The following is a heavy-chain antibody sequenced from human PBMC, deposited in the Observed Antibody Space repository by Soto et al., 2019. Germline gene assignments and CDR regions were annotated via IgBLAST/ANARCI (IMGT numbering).Heavy chain of an antibody. CDR3: ARVNGAGRRFYY. V-gene: IGHV4-59*01. Sequence: SETLSLSYTVSGGSISSYYWSWIRQPPGKGLEWSGYIYYSGSTNYNPSLKSRVTISVDTSKNQFSLKLSSVTAADTAVYYCARVNGAGRRFYYRGQRTPVTVSA. CDR2: IYYSGST. J-gene: IGHJ4*02. D-gene: IGHD6-19*01. CDR1: GGSISSYY.